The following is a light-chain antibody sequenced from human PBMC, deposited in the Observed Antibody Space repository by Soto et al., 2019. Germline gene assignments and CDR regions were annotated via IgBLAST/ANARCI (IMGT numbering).Light chain of an antibody. J-gene: IGLJ2*01. CDR1: SSDVGGYNY. CDR3: SSYTSRSTVV. V-gene: IGLV2-14*01. Sequence: QSVRTQPASVSGSLGQSITISCTGTSSDVGGYNYVSWYQQHPGKAPKLMIYEVRNRPSGVSNRFSGSKSGNTASLTISGLQAEDEADYYCSSYTSRSTVVFGGGTKLTVL. CDR2: EVR.